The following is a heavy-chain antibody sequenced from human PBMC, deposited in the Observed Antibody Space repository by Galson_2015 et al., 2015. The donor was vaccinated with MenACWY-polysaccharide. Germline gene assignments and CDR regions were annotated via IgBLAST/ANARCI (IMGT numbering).Heavy chain of an antibody. CDR3: ARESASSTMTGAYAMDV. D-gene: IGHD2-2*01. V-gene: IGHV1-69*04. J-gene: IGHJ6*02. Sequence: SVKVSCKASGGTFTTFGISWVRQAPGQGLEWMGRIIPIAGKTHYAQKFQDRVTFTADKSTSTAYVELSSLTSDDTAMYFCARESASSTMTGAYAMDVWGQGTTVIVSS. CDR2: IIPIAGKT. CDR1: GGTFTTFG.